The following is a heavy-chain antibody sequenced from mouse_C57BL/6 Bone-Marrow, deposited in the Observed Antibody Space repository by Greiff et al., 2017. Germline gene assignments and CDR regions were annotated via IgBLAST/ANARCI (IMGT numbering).Heavy chain of an antibody. CDR3: AREGFGAMDY. CDR2: IWRGGST. V-gene: IGHV2-2*01. D-gene: IGHD3-1*01. J-gene: IGHJ4*01. CDR1: GFSLTSSG. Sequence: QVQLQQSGPGLVQPSQSLSITCTVSGFSLTSSGVHWVRQSPGKGLEWLGVIWRGGSTDYNAAFISRLSISKDNSKSQVFFKMNSLQADDTAIYYCAREGFGAMDYWGQGTSVTVSS.